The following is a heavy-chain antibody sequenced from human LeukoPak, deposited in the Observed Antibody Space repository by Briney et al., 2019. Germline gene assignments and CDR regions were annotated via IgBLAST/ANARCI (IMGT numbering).Heavy chain of an antibody. CDR3: AREDGDDIFDY. D-gene: IGHD3-10*01. Sequence: ASVKVSCKASGYTFTGYYMHWLRQAPGQGPEWMGWINPNSGYTYFAQKFQDRVSMTRDTSINTAYIELSRLTSDDSAVYFCAREDGDDIFDYWGPGTLVTVSS. CDR2: INPNSGYT. V-gene: IGHV1-2*02. CDR1: GYTFTGYY. J-gene: IGHJ4*02.